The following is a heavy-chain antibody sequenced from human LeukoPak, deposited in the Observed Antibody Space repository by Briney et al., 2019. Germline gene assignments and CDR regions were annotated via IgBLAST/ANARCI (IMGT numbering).Heavy chain of an antibody. V-gene: IGHV1-18*01. D-gene: IGHD3-10*01. J-gene: IGHJ6*02. CDR2: ISAYSGKT. CDR1: YYSFTSYG. CDR3: ARAGYYGSGSYYKGYYYGMDV. Sequence: ASVKVSCKASYYSFTSYGISWVRQAPGQGLEWMGWISAYSGKTSYAQNLQGRVTMTKDTSTTTAYMELRSLRSDDTAVYYCARAGYYGSGSYYKGYYYGMDVWGQGTTVTVSS.